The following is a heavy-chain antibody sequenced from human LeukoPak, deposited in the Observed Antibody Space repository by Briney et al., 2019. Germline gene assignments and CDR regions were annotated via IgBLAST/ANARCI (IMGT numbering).Heavy chain of an antibody. Sequence: GGSLRLSCAASGFIFRSYEYSWVRHAPPKGLEWISYISSGCATMYYAHSVKGRFTISRDNAKNSLALQMNSLRAEDTAVYYCARHGTRNGWLIWFDPWGQGTLVTVSS. V-gene: IGHV3-48*03. J-gene: IGHJ5*02. CDR3: ARHGTRNGWLIWFDP. D-gene: IGHD3-3*01. CDR2: ISSGCATM. CDR1: GFIFRSYE.